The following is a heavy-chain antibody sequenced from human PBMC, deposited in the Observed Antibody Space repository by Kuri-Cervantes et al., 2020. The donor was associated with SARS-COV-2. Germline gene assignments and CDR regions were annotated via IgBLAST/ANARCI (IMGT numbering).Heavy chain of an antibody. CDR2: IYTSGST. CDR3: ARDQDYGDYVEVGWFDP. CDR1: GGSISSYY. J-gene: IGHJ5*02. V-gene: IGHV4-4*07. Sequence: SETLSLTCTVSGGSISSYYWSWIRQPAGKGLEWIGRIYTSGSTNYNPSLKSRVTISVDTSKNQFSLKLSSVTAADTAVYYCARDQDYGDYVEVGWFDPWGQGTLVTVSS. D-gene: IGHD4-17*01.